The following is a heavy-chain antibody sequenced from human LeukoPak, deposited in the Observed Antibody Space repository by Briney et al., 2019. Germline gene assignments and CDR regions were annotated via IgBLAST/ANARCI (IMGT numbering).Heavy chain of an antibody. D-gene: IGHD1-1*01. J-gene: IGHJ3*02. CDR1: GFTVSSNY. V-gene: IGHV3-53*01. Sequence: GGSLRLSCAASGFTVSSNYMSWVRQAPGKGLEWVSVIYGGGDTYYADSVKGRFTISRDNAKNSLYLQMNSLRAEDTAVYYCARGSENNWNDGGAPGHAFDIWGQGTMVTVSS. CDR3: ARGSENNWNDGGAPGHAFDI. CDR2: IYGGGDT.